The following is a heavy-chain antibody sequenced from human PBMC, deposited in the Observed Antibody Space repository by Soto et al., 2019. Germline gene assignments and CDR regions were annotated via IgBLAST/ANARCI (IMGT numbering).Heavy chain of an antibody. CDR1: GFTFSSYA. V-gene: IGHV3-23*01. D-gene: IGHD3-10*01. J-gene: IGHJ4*02. CDR2: ISGNGGHT. Sequence: PGGSLRLSCTGSGFTFSSYAMSWVRQAPGKGLEWVAAISGNGGHTYYADYVKGRFTISRDNSKSTLYLQMNSLRADDTAIYYCAKGRSFYGSGGDYWGQGTLVTVSS. CDR3: AKGRSFYGSGGDY.